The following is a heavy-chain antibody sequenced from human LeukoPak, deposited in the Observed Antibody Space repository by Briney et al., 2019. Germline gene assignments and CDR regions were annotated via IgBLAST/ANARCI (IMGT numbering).Heavy chain of an antibody. CDR1: GFTFSDYY. Sequence: PGRSLRLSCAASGFTFSDYYMSWIRQAPGKGLEWVSYISSSGSTIYYADSVKGRFTISRDNAKNSLYLQMNSLRAEDTAVYYCARENPSYDFWSGYYSNWFDPWGQGTLVTVSS. J-gene: IGHJ5*02. CDR2: ISSSGSTI. CDR3: ARENPSYDFWSGYYSNWFDP. D-gene: IGHD3-3*01. V-gene: IGHV3-11*01.